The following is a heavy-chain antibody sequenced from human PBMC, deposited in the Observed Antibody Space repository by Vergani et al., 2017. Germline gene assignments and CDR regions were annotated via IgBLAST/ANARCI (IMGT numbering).Heavy chain of an antibody. D-gene: IGHD6-13*01. Sequence: QVQLVQSGAEVKKPGASVKVSCKVSGYPLTELSMHWVRQAPGKGLEWMGGFDPEDGETIYAQKFQGRVTMTEDTSTDTAYMELSSLRSEDTAVYYCATDFSSPQLAPHYYYYGMDVWGQGTTVTVSS. J-gene: IGHJ6*02. CDR2: FDPEDGET. CDR1: GYPLTELS. CDR3: ATDFSSPQLAPHYYYYGMDV. V-gene: IGHV1-24*01.